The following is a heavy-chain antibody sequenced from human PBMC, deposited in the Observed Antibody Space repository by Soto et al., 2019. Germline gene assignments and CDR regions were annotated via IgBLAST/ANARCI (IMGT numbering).Heavy chain of an antibody. CDR3: ADSARALDWRY. V-gene: IGHV3-15*01. Sequence: GGSLRLSCVGSGFTFSNAWMSWVRQVPGKGLEWVGRISSKIDGETTEYGTPVTGRFTISRDDSKNTVYLQMDSLKSKETAVYYCADSARALDWRYWGQGTRVTVSS. J-gene: IGHJ4*02. CDR1: GFTFSNAW. D-gene: IGHD3-3*01. CDR2: ISSKIDGETT.